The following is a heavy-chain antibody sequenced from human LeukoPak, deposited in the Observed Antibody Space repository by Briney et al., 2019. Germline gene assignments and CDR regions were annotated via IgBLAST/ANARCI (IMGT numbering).Heavy chain of an antibody. D-gene: IGHD3-10*01. CDR3: AREPQLLWFGELSDAFDI. V-gene: IGHV3-30-3*01. Sequence: GGSLRLSCAASGFTFGSYAMHWVRQAPGKGLEWVAVISYDGSNKYYADSVKGRFTISRDNSKNTLYLQMNSLRAEDTAVYYCAREPQLLWFGELSDAFDIWGQGTMVTVSS. CDR2: ISYDGSNK. J-gene: IGHJ3*02. CDR1: GFTFGSYA.